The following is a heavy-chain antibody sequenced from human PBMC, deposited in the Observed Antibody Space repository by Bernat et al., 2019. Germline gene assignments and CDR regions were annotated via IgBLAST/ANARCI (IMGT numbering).Heavy chain of an antibody. CDR3: ARESERYVAVGGILWHFDL. Sequence: EVQLVESGGGLVKPGGSLRLSCAASGFTFDTYSMNWVRQAPGKGLEWVSSITTSSTYIYYADSVRGRFTISRDNAKNSLYLQMNSLRAEDTAVYYCARESERYVAVGGILWHFDLWGRGTLVTVSS. J-gene: IGHJ2*01. CDR2: ITTSSTYI. D-gene: IGHD1-26*01. V-gene: IGHV3-21*01. CDR1: GFTFDTYS.